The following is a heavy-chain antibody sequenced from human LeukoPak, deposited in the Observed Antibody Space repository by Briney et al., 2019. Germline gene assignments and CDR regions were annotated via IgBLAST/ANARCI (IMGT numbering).Heavy chain of an antibody. J-gene: IGHJ4*02. V-gene: IGHV1-46*01. CDR1: GYTXTSHY. CDR3: ARDEVAGTHYFDY. D-gene: IGHD3-10*01. CDR2: FNPGGGST. Sequence: ASVKVSCKASGYTXTSHYMHWVRQAPGQGLEWMGLFNPGGGSTNYAQKFQGRVFMTGDTSTGTVYMELSSLRPEDAAVYYCARDEVAGTHYFDYWGQGTVVTVSS.